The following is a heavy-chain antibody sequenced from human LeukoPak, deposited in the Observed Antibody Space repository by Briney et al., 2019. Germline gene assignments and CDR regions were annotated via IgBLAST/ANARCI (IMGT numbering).Heavy chain of an antibody. CDR2: IYPGDSDT. Sequence: GESLKISCKGSGYSFTSYWIGWVRQMLGKGLEWMGIIYPGDSDTRYSPSFQGQVTISADKSISTAYLQWSSLKASDTAIYYCARRRDYDTSGSYRGDAFDLWGQGTTVTVSS. CDR1: GYSFTSYW. J-gene: IGHJ3*01. V-gene: IGHV5-51*01. D-gene: IGHD3-22*01. CDR3: ARRRDYDTSGSYRGDAFDL.